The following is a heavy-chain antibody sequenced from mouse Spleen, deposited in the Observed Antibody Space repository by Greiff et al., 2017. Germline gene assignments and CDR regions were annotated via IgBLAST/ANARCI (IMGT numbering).Heavy chain of an antibody. Sequence: QVQLKESGAELVKPGASVKISCKASGYAFSSYWMNWVKQRPGKGLEWIGQIYPGDGDTNYNGKFKGKATLTADKSSSTAYMQLSSLTSEDSAVYFCARQLGPSWFAYWGQGTLVTVSA. J-gene: IGHJ3*01. D-gene: IGHD3-1*01. CDR1: GYAFSSYW. V-gene: IGHV1-80*01. CDR3: ARQLGPSWFAY. CDR2: IYPGDGDT.